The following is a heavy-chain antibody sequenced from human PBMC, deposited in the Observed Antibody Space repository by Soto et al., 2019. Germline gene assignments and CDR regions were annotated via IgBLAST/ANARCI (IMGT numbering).Heavy chain of an antibody. CDR1: GYSVSSSDYY. Sequence: QLHLQESGPGLVKPSETLSLTCSVSGYSVSSSDYYWAWLRQPPGKVLEWIGSMFYSGLTYYNPSLKRRVTLSVDTSKNQFSVRLNSVTAADTAVYYCAPLSVSLSGPYGIHVWGQGTTVTVSS. J-gene: IGHJ6*02. D-gene: IGHD2-15*01. CDR2: MFYSGLT. CDR3: APLSVSLSGPYGIHV. V-gene: IGHV4-39*01.